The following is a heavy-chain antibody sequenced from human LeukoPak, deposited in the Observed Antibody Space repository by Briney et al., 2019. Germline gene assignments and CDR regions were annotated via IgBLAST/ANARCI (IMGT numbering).Heavy chain of an antibody. CDR3: ARRNWAYCSSTSCYWSYYYYYMDV. Sequence: GGSLRLSCAASGFTFSSYSMNWVRQAPGKGLEWVSSISSSSSYIYYADSVKGRFTISRDNAKESLYLQMNSLRAEDTAVYYCARRNWAYCSSTSCYWSYYYYYMDVWSKGTTVTVSS. CDR1: GFTFSSYS. J-gene: IGHJ6*03. D-gene: IGHD2-2*01. CDR2: ISSSSSYI. V-gene: IGHV3-21*01.